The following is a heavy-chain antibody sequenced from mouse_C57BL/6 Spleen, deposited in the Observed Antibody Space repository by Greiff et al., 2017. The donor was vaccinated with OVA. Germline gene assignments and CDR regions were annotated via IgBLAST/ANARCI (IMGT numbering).Heavy chain of an antibody. V-gene: IGHV1-15*01. CDR2: IDPETGGT. D-gene: IGHD1-1*01. CDR3: TFITTVVLDY. CDR1: GYTFTDYE. J-gene: IGHJ2*01. Sequence: VQLQQSGAELVRPGASVTLSCKASGYTFTDYEMHWVKQTPVHGLEWIGAIDPETGGTAYNQKFKGKAILTADKSSSTAYMELRSLTSEDSAVYYCTFITTVVLDYWGQGTTLTVSS.